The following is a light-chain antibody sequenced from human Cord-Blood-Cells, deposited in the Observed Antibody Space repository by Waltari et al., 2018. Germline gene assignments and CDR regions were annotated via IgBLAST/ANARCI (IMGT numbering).Light chain of an antibody. J-gene: IGLJ2*01. V-gene: IGLV2-14*01. CDR1: SSDVGGYKF. CDR3: SSYTSSSTEV. Sequence: QSALTQPASVSGSPGQSLTISCTGTSSDVGGYKFVSWYQQHPGKAPKLMIYDVSNRPSGVSNRFSGSKSGNTASLTISGLQAEDEADYYCSSYTSSSTEVFGGGTKLTVL. CDR2: DVS.